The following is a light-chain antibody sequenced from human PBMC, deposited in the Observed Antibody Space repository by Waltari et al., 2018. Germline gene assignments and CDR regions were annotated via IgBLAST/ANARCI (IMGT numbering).Light chain of an antibody. CDR3: QQYGSSPYS. V-gene: IGKV4-1*01. CDR2: WAS. J-gene: IGKJ2*03. Sequence: DIVMTQSPGSLVVSLGERATINCKSGQDILYNSNNKNYLAWYQHKPGQSPKLLFYWASTRASGVPERFSGSGSGTDFTLTISRLEPEDFAVYYCQQYGSSPYSFGQGTKLEIK. CDR1: QDILYNSNNKNY.